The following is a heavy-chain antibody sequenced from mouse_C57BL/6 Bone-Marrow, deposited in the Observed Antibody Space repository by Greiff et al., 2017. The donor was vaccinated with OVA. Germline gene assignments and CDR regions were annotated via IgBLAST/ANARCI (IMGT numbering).Heavy chain of an antibody. CDR3: AREGGLGRDY. D-gene: IGHD4-1*01. Sequence: VQLQQSGPVLVKPGASVKMSCKASGYTFTDYYMNWVKQSHGKSLEWIGVINPYNGGTSYNQKFKGKATLTVDKSSSTAYMELNSLTSEDSAGYYWAREGGLGRDYWGQGTTLTVSS. J-gene: IGHJ2*01. V-gene: IGHV1-19*01. CDR1: GYTFTDYY. CDR2: INPYNGGT.